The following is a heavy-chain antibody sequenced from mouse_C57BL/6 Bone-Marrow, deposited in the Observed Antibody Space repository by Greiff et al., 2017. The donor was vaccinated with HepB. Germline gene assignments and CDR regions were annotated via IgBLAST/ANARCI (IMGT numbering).Heavy chain of an antibody. CDR3: AGGVLWCRGYVDV. Sequence: EVQLQESGPGMVKPSQSLSLSCTATGYTITSGYDWYWIRHFPGNELEWMGYISYSGSTNYNPSIKSRISITHDTSKNHFFLKLNPVTTEDTAAYYCAGGVLWCRGYVDVWGKGTTVTVSS. D-gene: IGHD1-1*02. J-gene: IGHJ1*03. CDR2: ISYSGST. CDR1: GYTITSGYD. V-gene: IGHV3-1*01.